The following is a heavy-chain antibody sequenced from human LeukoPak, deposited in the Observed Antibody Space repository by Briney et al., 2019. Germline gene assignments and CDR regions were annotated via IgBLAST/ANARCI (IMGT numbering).Heavy chain of an antibody. V-gene: IGHV3-30*18. J-gene: IGHJ4*02. D-gene: IGHD3-10*01. CDR1: GFTFSSYG. CDR3: AKDEAYYYGSGSYFVPDY. CDR2: ISYDGSNK. Sequence: GGSLRLSCAASGFTFSSYGMHWVRQAPGKGLEWVAVISYDGSNKYYADSVKGRFTISRDNSKNTLYLQMNSLRAEDTAVYYCAKDEAYYYGSGSYFVPDYWGQGTLVTVSS.